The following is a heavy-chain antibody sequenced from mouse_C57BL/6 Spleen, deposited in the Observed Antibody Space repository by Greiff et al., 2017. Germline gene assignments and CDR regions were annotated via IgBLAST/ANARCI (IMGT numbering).Heavy chain of an antibody. CDR1: GYTFTDYE. CDR2: IDPETGGT. Sequence: VQLQQSGAELVRPGASVTLSCKASGYTFTDYEMHWVKQTPVHGLEWIGAIDPETGGTAYNQKFKGKDILTADKSSSTAYMELRSLTSEDSAVYYCTRNFYAMDYWGQGTSVTVSA. V-gene: IGHV1-15*01. J-gene: IGHJ4*01. CDR3: TRNFYAMDY.